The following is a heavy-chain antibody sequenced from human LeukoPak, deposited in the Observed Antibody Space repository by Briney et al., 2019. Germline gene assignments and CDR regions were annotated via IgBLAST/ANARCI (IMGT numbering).Heavy chain of an antibody. Sequence: GESLKISCKGSGYSFNSYWIGWVRQMPGKGLEWMGIIYPGDSDTRYSPSFQGQVTISADKSISTAYLQWSSLKASDTAMYYCARLPGIVATIERFFDYWGQGTLVTVSS. CDR2: IYPGDSDT. J-gene: IGHJ4*02. D-gene: IGHD5-12*01. CDR3: ARLPGIVATIERFFDY. CDR1: GYSFNSYW. V-gene: IGHV5-51*01.